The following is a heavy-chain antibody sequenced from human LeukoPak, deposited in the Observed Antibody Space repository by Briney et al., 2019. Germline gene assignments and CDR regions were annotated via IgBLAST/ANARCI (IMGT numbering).Heavy chain of an antibody. CDR1: GFSFRTYD. CDR2: ISGSGDNT. D-gene: IGHD2-2*01. J-gene: IGHJ2*01. CDR3: ARSGKVVPTARNWYFDF. Sequence: GGSLRLSCAASGFSFRTYDMSWVRQAPGKGLEWVSTISGSGDNTYYADSVKGRFTISRDNSKNTLNLQMNSLRAEDTAVYYCARSGKVVPTARNWYFDFWGRGTPVTVSS. V-gene: IGHV3-23*01.